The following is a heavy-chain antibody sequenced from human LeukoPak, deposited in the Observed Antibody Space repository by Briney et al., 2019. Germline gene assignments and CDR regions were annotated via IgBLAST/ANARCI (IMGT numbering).Heavy chain of an antibody. Sequence: GGSLRLSCAAPGLTFSSYDMSWVRQAPGKGLEWVSAISPSGDRSYYADSVKGRFTISRDNSKNTVYLQMSGLKVEDTAVYYFEDWKSVAYWGQGTLVTVSA. D-gene: IGHD1-1*01. J-gene: IGHJ4*02. CDR3: EDWKSVAY. V-gene: IGHV3-23*01. CDR2: ISPSGDRS. CDR1: GLTFSSYD.